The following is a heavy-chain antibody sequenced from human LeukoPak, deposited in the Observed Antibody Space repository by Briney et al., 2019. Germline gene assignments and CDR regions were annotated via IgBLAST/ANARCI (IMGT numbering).Heavy chain of an antibody. J-gene: IGHJ4*02. V-gene: IGHV3-23*01. Sequence: NPGGSLRLSCAASGFTFSSYGMSWVRQAPGKGLEWVSGISGSGGSTYYADSVKGRFIITRDNPKNTLYLQMNSLRAEDTAVYYCAKPWREDGDYWSFNYWGQGTLVTVSS. CDR3: AKPWREDGDYWSFNY. CDR2: ISGSGGST. CDR1: GFTFSSYG. D-gene: IGHD4-17*01.